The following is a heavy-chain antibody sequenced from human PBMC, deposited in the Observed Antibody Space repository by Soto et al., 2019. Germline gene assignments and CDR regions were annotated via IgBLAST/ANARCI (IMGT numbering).Heavy chain of an antibody. V-gene: IGHV3-23*01. Sequence: GGSLRLSCAASGFTFSSYSMSWVRQAPGKGLEWVSGFRTSGDGGTTYYADSVKGRFTISTDNSNNMLFLQMNSLRAEDTAIYYCAKKVNSGPGSQYFDYWGQGTLVTVSS. CDR1: GFTFSSYS. CDR3: AKKVNSGPGSQYFDY. D-gene: IGHD3-10*01. J-gene: IGHJ4*02. CDR2: FRTSGDGGTT.